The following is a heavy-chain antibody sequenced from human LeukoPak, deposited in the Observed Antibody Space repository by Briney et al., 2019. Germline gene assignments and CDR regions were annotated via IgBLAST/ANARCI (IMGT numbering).Heavy chain of an antibody. J-gene: IGHJ4*02. CDR3: ARNSMQLVLNYFDY. CDR1: GFTFDDYG. Sequence: GGSLRLSCAASGFTFDDYGMSWVRQAPGKGLEWVSGINWNGGSTGYADSVKGRFTISRDNSKNTLYLQMNSLRAEDTAVYYCARNSMQLVLNYFDYWGQGTLVTVSS. D-gene: IGHD6-13*01. CDR2: INWNGGST. V-gene: IGHV3-20*04.